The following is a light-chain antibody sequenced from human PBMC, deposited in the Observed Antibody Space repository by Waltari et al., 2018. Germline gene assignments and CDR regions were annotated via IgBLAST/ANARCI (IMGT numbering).Light chain of an antibody. CDR2: GAS. Sequence: DILMTQSPSTLSASVGDRVTITCPASQSINTYLAWYQQKPGKAPKLLIYGASTLESGVPGRFSGTGSGTEFTLTISSLQPDDFATYYCQRYNSYANTFGQGTKVDIK. CDR3: QRYNSYANT. V-gene: IGKV1-5*01. CDR1: QSINTY. J-gene: IGKJ2*01.